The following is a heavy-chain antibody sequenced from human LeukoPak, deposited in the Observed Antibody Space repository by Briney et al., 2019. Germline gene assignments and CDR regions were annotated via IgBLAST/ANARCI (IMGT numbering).Heavy chain of an antibody. CDR3: ARDQYDFWSGYPDY. Sequence: GGSLRLSCAASGFTFSSYAMHWVRQAPGKGLEWVAVISYDGSNKYYADSVKGRFTISRDNSKNTLYLQMYSLRAEDTAVYYCARDQYDFWSGYPDYWGQGTLVTVSS. CDR2: ISYDGSNK. V-gene: IGHV3-30-3*01. J-gene: IGHJ4*02. CDR1: GFTFSSYA. D-gene: IGHD3-3*01.